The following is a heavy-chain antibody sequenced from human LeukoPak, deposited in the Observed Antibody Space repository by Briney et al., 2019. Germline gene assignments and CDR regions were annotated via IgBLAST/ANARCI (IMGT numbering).Heavy chain of an antibody. Sequence: GGSLRLSCAASGFTFSSYSMNWVRQAPGKWLEWVSSISSSSSYIYYADSVKGRFTISRDNAKNSLYLQMNSLRAEDTAVYYCARDRNRDSSGYYREGRSCLDYWGQGTLVTVSS. J-gene: IGHJ4*02. CDR2: ISSSSSYI. CDR1: GFTFSSYS. CDR3: ARDRNRDSSGYYREGRSCLDY. V-gene: IGHV3-21*01. D-gene: IGHD3-22*01.